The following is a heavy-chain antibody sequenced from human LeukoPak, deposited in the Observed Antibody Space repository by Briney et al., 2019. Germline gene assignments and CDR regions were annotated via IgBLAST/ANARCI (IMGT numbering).Heavy chain of an antibody. Sequence: PGGSLRLSCAASGFTFSSYAMRWVRQAPGKGLEWVSAISGSGGSTYYADSVKGRFTISRDNSKNTLYLQMNSLRAEDTAVYYCAKEVRGYDRPPHFEYCGQGTLVTVSS. D-gene: IGHD5-12*01. V-gene: IGHV3-23*01. CDR2: ISGSGGST. CDR3: AKEVRGYDRPPHFEY. J-gene: IGHJ4*02. CDR1: GFTFSSYA.